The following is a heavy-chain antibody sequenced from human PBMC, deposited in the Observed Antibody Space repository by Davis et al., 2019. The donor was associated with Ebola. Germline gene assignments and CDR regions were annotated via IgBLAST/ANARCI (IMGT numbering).Heavy chain of an antibody. Sequence: MPGGSLRLSCAVYGGSFSGYYWSWIRQPPGKGLEWIGEIIHSGSTNYNPSLKSRVTISVDTSKNHFSLKLSSVTAADTAVYYCARRTLGYCSSTRCYSPFHYWGQGTLVTVSS. CDR2: IIHSGST. J-gene: IGHJ4*02. CDR3: ARRTLGYCSSTRCYSPFHY. V-gene: IGHV4-34*12. D-gene: IGHD2-2*01. CDR1: GGSFSGYY.